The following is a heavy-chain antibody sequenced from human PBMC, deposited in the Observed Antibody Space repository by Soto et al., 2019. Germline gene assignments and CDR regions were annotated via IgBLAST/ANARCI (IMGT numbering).Heavy chain of an antibody. CDR3: AISPFVVLNSFHS. CDR1: GGTFRNYP. CDR2: ILPIIDIP. V-gene: IGHV1-69*02. D-gene: IGHD6-6*01. J-gene: IGHJ4*02. Sequence: QVQLVQSGAEVKKPGSSVKVSCKASGGTFRNYPINWVRQAPGQGLEWMGSILPIIDIPDYAQNFQARLTITADKSTSTASMALISLRSDDTPMYFSAISPFVVLNSFHSWAQVPLVTVSS.